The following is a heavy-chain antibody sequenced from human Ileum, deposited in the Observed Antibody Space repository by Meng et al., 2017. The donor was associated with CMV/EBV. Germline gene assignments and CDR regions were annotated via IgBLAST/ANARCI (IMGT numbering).Heavy chain of an antibody. V-gene: IGHV4-59*01. CDR2: FYYSRNT. CDR3: ARLGPCSSGRCLTEY. D-gene: IGHD2-15*01. CDR1: GGSISTYY. J-gene: IGHJ4*02. Sequence: SETLSLTCTVSGGSISTYYWTWIRQPPGKGLELIGYFYYSRNTNYNPSLKSRVTISVDAPKNQFSLRLSSVIAADTAVYFCARLGPCSSGRCLTEYLGQGTLVTVSS.